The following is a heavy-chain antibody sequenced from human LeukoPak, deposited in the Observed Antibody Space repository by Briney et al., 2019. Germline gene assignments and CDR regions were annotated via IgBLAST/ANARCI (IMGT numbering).Heavy chain of an antibody. Sequence: PSETLSLTCAVYGGSFTGNYWRWIRQPPGKGLEWIGEINHSGSTKYNPPLKSRVTMSVDASTNQFFLRLTSVTAADTAVYYCAREAPLWSGSNYYYYMDVWGKGTTVTVSS. V-gene: IGHV4-34*01. CDR1: GGSFTGNY. D-gene: IGHD3-3*01. CDR2: INHSGST. J-gene: IGHJ6*03. CDR3: AREAPLWSGSNYYYYMDV.